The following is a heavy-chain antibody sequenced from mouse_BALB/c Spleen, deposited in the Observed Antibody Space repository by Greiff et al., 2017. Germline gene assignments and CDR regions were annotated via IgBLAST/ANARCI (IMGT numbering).Heavy chain of an antibody. J-gene: IGHJ3*01. CDR1: GFTFSSYG. D-gene: IGHD3-3*01. CDR3: ARGGGLGGFAY. V-gene: IGHV5-6*01. Sequence: EVMLVESGGDLVKPGGSLKLSCAASGFTFSSYGMSWVRQTPDKRLEWVATISSGGSYTYYPDSVKGRFTISRDNAKNTLYLQMSSLKSEDTAMYYCARGGGLGGFAYWGQGTLVTVSA. CDR2: ISSGGSYT.